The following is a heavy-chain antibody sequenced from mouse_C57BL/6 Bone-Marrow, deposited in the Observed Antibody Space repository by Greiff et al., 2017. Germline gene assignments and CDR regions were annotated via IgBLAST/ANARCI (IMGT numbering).Heavy chain of an antibody. CDR1: GYTFTSYG. CDR3: ARWGVPAGAWFAY. Sequence: QVQLQQSGAELARPGASVKLSCKASGYTFTSYGISWVKQRTGQGLEWIGEIYPRSGNPYYNEKFKGKATLTADKSSSTAYMELRSLTSEDSAVYFCARWGVPAGAWFAYWGQGTLVTVSA. V-gene: IGHV1-81*01. CDR2: IYPRSGNP. J-gene: IGHJ3*01.